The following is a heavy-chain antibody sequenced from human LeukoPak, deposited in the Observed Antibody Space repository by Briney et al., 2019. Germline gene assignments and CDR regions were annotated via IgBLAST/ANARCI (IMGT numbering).Heavy chain of an antibody. V-gene: IGHV4-61*02. D-gene: IGHD5-24*01. J-gene: IGHJ3*02. Sequence: SQTLSLTCTVSGGSSSSGSYYWSWIRQPAGKGLEWIGRIYTSGSTNYNPSLKSRVTISVDTSKNQFSLKLSSVTAADTAVYYCAREEMATDDAFDIWGQGTMVTVSS. CDR1: GGSSSSGSYY. CDR3: AREEMATDDAFDI. CDR2: IYTSGST.